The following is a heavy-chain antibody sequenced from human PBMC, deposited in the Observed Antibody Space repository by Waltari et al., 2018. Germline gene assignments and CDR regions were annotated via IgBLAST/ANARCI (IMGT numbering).Heavy chain of an antibody. CDR3: ARRDTFNNYGMDV. J-gene: IGHJ6*02. CDR1: GGSISSSNW. V-gene: IGHV4-4*02. Sequence: QVQLQESGPGLVKPSGTLSLTCAVSGGSISSSNWWSWVRQPPGRGLEWIGEIYPSGSTNANPSPKSRVTISVEKSKNQFSLKLSSVTAADTAVYYCARRDTFNNYGMDVWGQGTTVTVSS. CDR2: IYPSGST.